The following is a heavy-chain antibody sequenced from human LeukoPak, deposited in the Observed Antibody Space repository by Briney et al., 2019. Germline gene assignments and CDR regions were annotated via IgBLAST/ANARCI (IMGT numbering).Heavy chain of an antibody. V-gene: IGHV3-9*01. CDR3: AKDSSRDYYDSAFDY. CDR2: ISWNSGSI. J-gene: IGHJ4*02. Sequence: PGRSLRLSCAASGFTFDDYAMHWVRQAPGKGLEWVSGISWNSGSIGYADSVKGRFTISRDNAKNSLYLQMNSLRAEDTALYYCAKDSSRDYYDSAFDYWGQGTLVTVSS. D-gene: IGHD3-22*01. CDR1: GFTFDDYA.